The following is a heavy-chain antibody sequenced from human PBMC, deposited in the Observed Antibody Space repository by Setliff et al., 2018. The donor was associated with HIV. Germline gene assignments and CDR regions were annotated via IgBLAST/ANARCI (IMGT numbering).Heavy chain of an antibody. CDR3: TRSMNYDTSGWSFDAFDI. D-gene: IGHD3-22*01. V-gene: IGHV3-7*01. J-gene: IGHJ3*02. Sequence: PGGSLRLSCAASGFTFSGYWMNWVRQAPGKGLEWVASLNRDGSAIDYADSVKGRFTISRDNAKNSLYLQMNSLRAEDTAVYYCTRSMNYDTSGWSFDAFDIWGQGTMVTVSS. CDR2: LNRDGSAI. CDR1: GFTFSGYW.